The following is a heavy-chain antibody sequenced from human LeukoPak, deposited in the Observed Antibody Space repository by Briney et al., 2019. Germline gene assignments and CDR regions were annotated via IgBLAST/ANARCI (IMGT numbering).Heavy chain of an antibody. Sequence: PSETLSLTCAVYGGSFSGYYWSWIRQPPGKGLEWIGEINHSGSTNYNPSLKSRVTISVDTSKNQFSLKLSSVTAADTAVYYCARGPTHDYGGNFDYWGQGTLVTVSS. J-gene: IGHJ4*02. CDR3: ARGPTHDYGGNFDY. CDR1: GGSFSGYY. V-gene: IGHV4-34*01. CDR2: INHSGST. D-gene: IGHD4-23*01.